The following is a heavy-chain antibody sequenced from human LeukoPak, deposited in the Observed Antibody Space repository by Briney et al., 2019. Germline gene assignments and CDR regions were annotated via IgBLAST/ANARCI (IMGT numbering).Heavy chain of an antibody. J-gene: IGHJ3*01. CDR3: AKGRDILTGYLDY. V-gene: IGHV3-30-3*01. CDR2: ISYDGSNK. CDR1: GFTFSSYA. D-gene: IGHD3-9*01. Sequence: GGSLRLSCAASGFTFSSYAMHWVRQAPGKGLEWVAVISYDGSNKYYADSVKGRFTISRDNSKNTLYLQMNSLRAEDTAVYYCAKGRDILTGYLDYWGQGTMVTVSS.